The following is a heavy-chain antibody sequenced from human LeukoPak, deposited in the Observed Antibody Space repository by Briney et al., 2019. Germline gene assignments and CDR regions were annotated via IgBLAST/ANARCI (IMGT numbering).Heavy chain of an antibody. CDR3: ARRGIAVAGTGALDY. CDR2: ISSSSSYI. J-gene: IGHJ4*02. V-gene: IGHV3-21*01. Sequence: KPGGSLRLSCAASGFTFSSYSMNWVRQPPGKGLEWVSSISSSSSYIYYADSVKGRFTISRDNAKNSLYLQMNSLRAEDTAVYYCARRGIAVAGTGALDYWGQGTLVTVSS. CDR1: GFTFSSYS. D-gene: IGHD6-19*01.